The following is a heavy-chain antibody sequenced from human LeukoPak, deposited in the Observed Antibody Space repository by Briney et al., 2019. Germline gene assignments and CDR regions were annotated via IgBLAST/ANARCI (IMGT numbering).Heavy chain of an antibody. CDR2: IRYDGSNK. Sequence: GGSLRLSCAASGFTFSSYGMHWVRQAPGKGLEWVAFIRYDGSNKYYADSVKGRFTISRDNSKNTLYLQMNSLGAEDTAVYYCAKGSLLSGSYFDYWGQGTLVTVSS. D-gene: IGHD1-26*01. J-gene: IGHJ4*02. CDR1: GFTFSSYG. V-gene: IGHV3-30*02. CDR3: AKGSLLSGSYFDY.